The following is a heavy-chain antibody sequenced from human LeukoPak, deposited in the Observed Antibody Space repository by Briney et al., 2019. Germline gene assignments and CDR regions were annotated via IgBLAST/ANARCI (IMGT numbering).Heavy chain of an antibody. D-gene: IGHD3-22*01. CDR1: GFTFSSYA. Sequence: GGSLRLSCAASGFTFSSYAMHWVRQAPGKGLEWVAVISYDGSNKYYADSVKGRFTISRDNSKNTLYLQMNSLRAEDTAVYYCAREGEYYYDSSGYYAFDIWGQGTMVTVSS. J-gene: IGHJ3*02. V-gene: IGHV3-30-3*01. CDR3: AREGEYYYDSSGYYAFDI. CDR2: ISYDGSNK.